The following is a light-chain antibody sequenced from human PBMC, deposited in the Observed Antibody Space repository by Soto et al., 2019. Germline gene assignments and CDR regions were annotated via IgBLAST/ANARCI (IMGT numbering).Light chain of an antibody. V-gene: IGKV3-20*01. CDR2: GAS. J-gene: IGKJ4*01. CDR3: QQYGSSPPLT. CDR1: QSVSSNY. Sequence: EIVLTLSPGNLSSFPVERATLXSXASQSVSSNYLAWYQQKPGQAPRLLIYGASSRATGIPDRFSGSGSGTDFTLTISRLEPEDFVVYYCQQYGSSPPLTFGGGTKVDIK.